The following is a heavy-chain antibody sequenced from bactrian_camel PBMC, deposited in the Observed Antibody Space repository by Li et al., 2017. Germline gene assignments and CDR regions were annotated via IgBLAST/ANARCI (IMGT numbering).Heavy chain of an antibody. J-gene: IGHJ4*01. CDR1: GFTTDLSD. D-gene: IGHD1*01. CDR2: ISRDGST. Sequence: HVQLVESGGGSVQAGETLRLSCTASGFTTDLSDMGWYRQAPGIECELVSTISRDGSTYYDRSVKGRFTISQDNAKNILYLQMNSLKPEDTAVYYCAAGAPYLGSWRTVGQGTQVTVS. V-gene: IGHV3S55*01.